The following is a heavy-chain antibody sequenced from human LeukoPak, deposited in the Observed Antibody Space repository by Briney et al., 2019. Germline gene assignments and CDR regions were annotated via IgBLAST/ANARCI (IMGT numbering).Heavy chain of an antibody. CDR3: ARQSYYDILTGYSYGDYFDY. V-gene: IGHV5-51*01. CDR2: IYPGDSDT. J-gene: IGHJ4*02. D-gene: IGHD3-9*01. CDR1: GYSFTSYW. Sequence: GESLKISCKGSGYSFTSYWIGWVRQMPGKGLEWMVIIYPGDSDTRYSPSFQGQVTISADKSISTAYLQWSSLKASDTAMYYCARQSYYDILTGYSYGDYFDYWGQGTLVTVSS.